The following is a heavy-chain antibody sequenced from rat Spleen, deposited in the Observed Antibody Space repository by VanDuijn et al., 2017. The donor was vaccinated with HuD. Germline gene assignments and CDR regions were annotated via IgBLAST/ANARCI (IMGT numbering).Heavy chain of an antibody. J-gene: IGHJ2*01. Sequence: EVQLVESDGGLVQPGRSLKLSCAASGFTFSDYYMAWVRQAPTKGLEWVATISFDGISTYYRDSVKGRFTISRDDAKSTLSLQMDSLRSEDTATYYCARRHYGYTDYFDYWGQGVMVPVSS. CDR2: ISFDGIST. V-gene: IGHV5-29*01. CDR1: GFTFSDYY. CDR3: ARRHYGYTDYFDY. D-gene: IGHD1-9*01.